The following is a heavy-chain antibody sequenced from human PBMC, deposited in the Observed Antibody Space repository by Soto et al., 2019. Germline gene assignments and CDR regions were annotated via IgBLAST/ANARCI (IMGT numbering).Heavy chain of an antibody. Sequence: QVQVVQSGVDVRRPGSSVKVSCKASGDTFKNCVISWVRQAPGQGLEWMGGIIPLFGTTDFAQRFQGRLTITTDESTTTAYMELSRLRSEATATYYCAAELGFGKLSVVWGQGTTVIVSS. CDR2: IIPLFGTT. V-gene: IGHV1-69*01. D-gene: IGHD3-10*01. CDR3: AAELGFGKLSVV. J-gene: IGHJ6*02. CDR1: GDTFKNCV.